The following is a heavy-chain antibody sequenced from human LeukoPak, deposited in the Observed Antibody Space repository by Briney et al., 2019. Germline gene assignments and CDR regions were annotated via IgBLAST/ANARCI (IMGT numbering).Heavy chain of an antibody. V-gene: IGHV3-30*03. D-gene: IGHD3-9*01. CDR1: GFTVSSNY. CDR3: ARDMHYDILTGYSEAYYYYGIDV. CDR2: ISYDGSNK. J-gene: IGHJ6*04. Sequence: TGGSLRHSCAASGFTVSSNYMSWVRQAPGKGLEWVAVISYDGSNKYDADSVKGRFTISRDNSKNTLYLQMNSLRAEDTAVYYCARDMHYDILTGYSEAYYYYGIDVWGKGTTVTVSS.